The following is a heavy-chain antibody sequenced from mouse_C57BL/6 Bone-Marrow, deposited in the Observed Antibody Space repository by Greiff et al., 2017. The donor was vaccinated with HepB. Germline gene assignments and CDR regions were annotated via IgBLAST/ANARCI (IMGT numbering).Heavy chain of an antibody. CDR2: IDPSDSYT. CDR3: ARSAITTVVAEGFAY. V-gene: IGHV1-50*01. CDR1: GYTFTSYW. D-gene: IGHD1-1*01. J-gene: IGHJ3*01. Sequence: VQLQQPGAELVKPGASVKLSCKASGYTFTSYWMQWVKQRPGQGLEWIGEIDPSDSYTNYNQKFKGKATLTVDTSSSTAYMQLSSLTSEDSAVYYCARSAITTVVAEGFAYWGQGTLVTVSA.